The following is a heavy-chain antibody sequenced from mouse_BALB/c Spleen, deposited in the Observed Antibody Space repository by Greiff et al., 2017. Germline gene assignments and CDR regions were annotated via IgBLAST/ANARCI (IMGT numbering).Heavy chain of an antibody. Sequence: DVKLQESGPELVKPGASMKISRKASGYSFTGYTMNWVKQSHGKNLEWIGLINPYNGGTSYNQKFKGKATLTVDKSSSTAYMELLSLTSEDSAVYYCARGEVRLFHWYFDVWGAGTTVTVSS. V-gene: IGHV1-18*01. CDR3: ARGEVRLFHWYFDV. D-gene: IGHD2-14*01. CDR2: INPYNGGT. J-gene: IGHJ1*01. CDR1: GYSFTGYT.